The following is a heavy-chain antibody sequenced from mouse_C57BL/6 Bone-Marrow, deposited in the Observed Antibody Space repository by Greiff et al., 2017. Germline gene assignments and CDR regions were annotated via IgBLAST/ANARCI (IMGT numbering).Heavy chain of an antibody. J-gene: IGHJ4*01. D-gene: IGHD1-1*01. V-gene: IGHV6-3*01. Sequence: EVQGVESGGGLVQPGGSMKLSCVASGFTFSNYWMNWVRQSPEKGLEWVAQIRLKANDYATHYEESVKGRLTTSRDATKARVNLQMNNLRAEDTGMYYCTITTVGAAAMDYWGQGTSVTVSS. CDR1: GFTFSNYW. CDR3: TITTVGAAAMDY. CDR2: IRLKANDYAT.